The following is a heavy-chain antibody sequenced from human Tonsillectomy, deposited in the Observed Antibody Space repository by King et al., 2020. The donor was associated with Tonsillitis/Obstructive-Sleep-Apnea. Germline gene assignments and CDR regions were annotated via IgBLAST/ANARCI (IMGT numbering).Heavy chain of an antibody. J-gene: IGHJ4*02. V-gene: IGHV4-59*08. CDR2: IYYSGST. Sequence: VQLQESGPGLVKPSETLSLTCTVSGESVSSYYWSWIRQPPGKGLEWIGYIYYSGSTNYNPSIKSRVTISVDTSKNQFSLRLSSVTAADPAVYYCARLEASFFYYWGQGTLVTVSS. CDR1: GESVSSYY. CDR3: ARLEASFFYY.